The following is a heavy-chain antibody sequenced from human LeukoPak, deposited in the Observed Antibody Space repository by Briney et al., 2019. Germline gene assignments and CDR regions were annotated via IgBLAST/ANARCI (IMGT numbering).Heavy chain of an antibody. D-gene: IGHD4-23*01. CDR3: ARDRDRFTVVYAFDI. CDR1: GGTFSSYA. V-gene: IGHV1-69*05. Sequence: SVKVSCKASGGTFSSYAISWVRQAPGQGLEWMGGIIPIFGTANYAQKFQGRVTITTDESTSTAYMELSSQRSEDTAVYYCARDRDRFTVVYAFDIWGQGTMVTVSS. J-gene: IGHJ3*02. CDR2: IIPIFGTA.